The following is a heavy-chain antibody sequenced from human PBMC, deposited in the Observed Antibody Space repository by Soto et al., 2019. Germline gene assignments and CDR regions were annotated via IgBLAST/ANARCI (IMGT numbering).Heavy chain of an antibody. CDR3: ARPLGGATRDI. J-gene: IGHJ3*02. V-gene: IGHV4-34*01. D-gene: IGHD1-26*01. CDR2: INHSGST. Sequence: SETLSLTCAVYGGSFSGYYWTWIRQPPGTGLEWIGEINHSGSTNYNPSLKSRITISVDTSKNQFSLKLSSVTAADTAVYYCARPLGGATRDIWGQGTMVTVSS. CDR1: GGSFSGYY.